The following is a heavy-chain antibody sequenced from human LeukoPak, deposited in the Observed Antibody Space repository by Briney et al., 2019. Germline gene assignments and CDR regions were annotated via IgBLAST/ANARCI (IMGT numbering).Heavy chain of an antibody. CDR2: INPKSGGT. CDR1: GYNLTVYY. Sequence: GASVKVSCKASGYNLTVYYMFWVRQAPGQGLEWMGWINPKSGGTKYAQKFRGRVTMTRDTSISTAYMELSRLRFDDTAVYYCARRVHDSRGWAGGDFDYWGREPWSPSPQ. J-gene: IGHJ4*02. D-gene: IGHD3-22*01. CDR3: ARRVHDSRGWAGGDFDY. V-gene: IGHV1-2*02.